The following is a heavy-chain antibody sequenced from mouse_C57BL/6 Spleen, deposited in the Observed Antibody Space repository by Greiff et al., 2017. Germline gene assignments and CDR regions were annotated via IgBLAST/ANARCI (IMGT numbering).Heavy chain of an antibody. V-gene: IGHV1-18*01. J-gene: IGHJ4*01. CDR3: ARGVRRDAMDY. Sequence: VQLQQSGPELVKPGASVKIPCKASGYTFTDYNMDWVKQSHGKSLEWIGDINPNNGGTIYNQKFKGKATLTVDKSSSTAYMELRSLTSEDTAVYYCARGVRRDAMDYWGQGTSVTVSS. D-gene: IGHD2-14*01. CDR2: INPNNGGT. CDR1: GYTFTDYN.